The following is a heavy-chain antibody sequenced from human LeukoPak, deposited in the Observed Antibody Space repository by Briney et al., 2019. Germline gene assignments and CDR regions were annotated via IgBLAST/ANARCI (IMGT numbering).Heavy chain of an antibody. Sequence: GGSLRLSCAASGFTFSGSAMHWVRQASGKGLEWVGRIRSKANSYATAYAASVKGRFTISRDDSKNTAYLQMNSLKTEDTAVYYYTRHLGNPPFDYWGQGTLVTVSS. CDR2: IRSKANSYAT. V-gene: IGHV3-73*01. CDR3: TRHLGNPPFDY. J-gene: IGHJ4*02. D-gene: IGHD4-23*01. CDR1: GFTFSGSA.